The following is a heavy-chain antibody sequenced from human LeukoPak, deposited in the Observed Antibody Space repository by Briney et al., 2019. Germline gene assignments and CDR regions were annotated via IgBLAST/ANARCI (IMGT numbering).Heavy chain of an antibody. D-gene: IGHD6-19*01. Sequence: GGSLRLSCAASGFTFSSYEMNWVRQAPGKGLEWVSYISSSGSTIYYADSVKGRFTISRDNSNNTLYLQMNSLRAEDTAVYYCARGGQWFDYWGQGTLVTVSS. J-gene: IGHJ4*02. CDR3: ARGGQWFDY. V-gene: IGHV3-48*03. CDR1: GFTFSSYE. CDR2: ISSSGSTI.